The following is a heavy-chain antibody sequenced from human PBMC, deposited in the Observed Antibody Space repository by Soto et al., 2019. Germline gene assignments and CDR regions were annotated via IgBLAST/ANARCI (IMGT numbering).Heavy chain of an antibody. CDR3: ASSYDSNAYYFDY. V-gene: IGHV4-34*01. J-gene: IGHJ4*02. CDR2: INHSGST. CDR1: GGSFSGYY. Sequence: PSETLSPTCAVYGGSFSGYYWSWIRQPPGKGLEWIGEINHSGSTNFNPSLKSRVTISVDTSKNQFSLKLSSVTAADTAVYYCASSYDSNAYYFDYWGQGTLVTVSS. D-gene: IGHD3-22*01.